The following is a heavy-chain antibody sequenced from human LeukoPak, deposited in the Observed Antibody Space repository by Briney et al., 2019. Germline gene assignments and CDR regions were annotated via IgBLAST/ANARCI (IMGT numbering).Heavy chain of an antibody. Sequence: ASVKVSCKASGGTFSSYAISWVRQAPGQGLEWMGGIIPIFGTANYAQKFQGRVTITADESTSTAYMELSSLRSEDTAVYYCARDVRVGRLLPCDYWGQGTLVSVSS. CDR1: GGTFSSYA. CDR2: IIPIFGTA. V-gene: IGHV1-69*01. D-gene: IGHD2-15*01. J-gene: IGHJ4*02. CDR3: ARDVRVGRLLPCDY.